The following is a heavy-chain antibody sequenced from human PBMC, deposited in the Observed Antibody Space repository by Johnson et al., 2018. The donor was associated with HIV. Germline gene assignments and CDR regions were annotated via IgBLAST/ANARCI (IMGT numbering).Heavy chain of an antibody. CDR3: GRATVEGAFDI. J-gene: IGHJ3*02. CDR1: GFIFSDYY. Sequence: QVQLVESGGGLVQPGGSLRLSCAASGFIFSDYYMSWIRHAPGKGLEWVSYVSSSGSTIYYADSVKGRFTISRDNAKNSLYLQMNSLNAEDTAVYYCGRATVEGAFDIWGQGTMVTVSS. CDR2: VSSSGSTI. V-gene: IGHV3-11*04. D-gene: IGHD4-23*01.